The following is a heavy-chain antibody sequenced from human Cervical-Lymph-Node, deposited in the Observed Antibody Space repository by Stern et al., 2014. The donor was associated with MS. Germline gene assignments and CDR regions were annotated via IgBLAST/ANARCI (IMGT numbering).Heavy chain of an antibody. Sequence: VQLVQSGGGVIQPGGSLRLSCTASGFTVSRDYMTWVRQAPGKGLELVSLITNVGSTFYTDSVKGRFTISRDDSKNTVYLHMTSLRAEDTAMYYCARDTSSPERSDWWGQGTLVTVSS. J-gene: IGHJ4*02. V-gene: IGHV3-53*01. CDR2: ITNVGST. D-gene: IGHD1-1*01. CDR1: GFTVSRDY. CDR3: ARDTSSPERSDW.